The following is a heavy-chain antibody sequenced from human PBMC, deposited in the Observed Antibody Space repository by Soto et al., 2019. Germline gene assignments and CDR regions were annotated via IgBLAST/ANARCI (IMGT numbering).Heavy chain of an antibody. CDR1: GGSISSSNW. CDR3: ARVSGSGTYYGFDP. V-gene: IGHV4-4*02. CDR2: IYHSGST. D-gene: IGHD3-10*01. Sequence: SETLSLTCAVSGGSISSSNWWSWVRQPPGKGLEWIGEIYHSGSTNYNPSLKSRVTISVDKSKNQFSLKLSSVTAADTAVYYCARVSGSGTYYGFDPWGQGTLVTVSS. J-gene: IGHJ5*02.